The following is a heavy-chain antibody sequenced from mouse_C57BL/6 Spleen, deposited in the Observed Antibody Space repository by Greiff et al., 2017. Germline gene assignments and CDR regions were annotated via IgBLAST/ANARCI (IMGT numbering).Heavy chain of an antibody. CDR2: INPSNGGT. J-gene: IGHJ2*01. D-gene: IGHD1-3*01. Sequence: QVQLQQPGAELVKPGASVKLSCKASGYTFTSYWMHWVKQRPGQGLEWIGYINPSNGGTNYNEKFKSKATLTVDKSSSTAYMQLSSLTSEYSAVYYCARWRNEWGFDYWGKGTTLTVSS. V-gene: IGHV1-53*01. CDR1: GYTFTSYW. CDR3: ARWRNEWGFDY.